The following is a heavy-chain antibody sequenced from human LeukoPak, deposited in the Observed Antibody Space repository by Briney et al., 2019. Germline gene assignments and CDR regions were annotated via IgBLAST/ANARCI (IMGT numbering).Heavy chain of an antibody. D-gene: IGHD6-6*01. CDR1: GDSMSITNDY. Sequence: SETLTLTCTVSGDSMSITNDYWAWIRQPPGTGLEWIGSIHKSGNTYYNSSPESRVTVSVDTSKNHFSLKLVSVTVADTAVYYGARHRYDNTEYLIEYYDLWGRGTLTSVSS. CDR2: IHKSGNT. V-gene: IGHV4-39*01. J-gene: IGHJ2*01. CDR3: ARHRYDNTEYLIEYYDL.